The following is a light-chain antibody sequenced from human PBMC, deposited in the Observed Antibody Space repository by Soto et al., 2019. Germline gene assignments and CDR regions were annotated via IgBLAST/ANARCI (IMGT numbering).Light chain of an antibody. J-gene: IGKJ4*01. V-gene: IGKV1-9*01. Sequence: DIQLTQSPSFVSATVGDRVTITCRASQGVARYFAWYQQKAGKAPKLLIHAASTLQSGVSSRFSGSGSGTEFTLTISSLQPEDFATYYCQQLNSYPLTFGGGTMVDI. CDR2: AAS. CDR1: QGVARY. CDR3: QQLNSYPLT.